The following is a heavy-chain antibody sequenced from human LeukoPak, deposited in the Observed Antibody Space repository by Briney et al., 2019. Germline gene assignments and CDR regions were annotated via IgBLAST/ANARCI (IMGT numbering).Heavy chain of an antibody. Sequence: PSETLSLTCTVSSGSINGFHWSWIRQPAGKGLEWIGRIFSSGSTDYNPSLESRVTISVDTSKNQFSLKLSSVTAADTAVYYCAGLRYFDWSLDYWGQGTLVTVSS. J-gene: IGHJ4*02. CDR3: AGLRYFDWSLDY. CDR2: IFSSGST. V-gene: IGHV4-4*07. CDR1: SGSINGFH. D-gene: IGHD3-9*01.